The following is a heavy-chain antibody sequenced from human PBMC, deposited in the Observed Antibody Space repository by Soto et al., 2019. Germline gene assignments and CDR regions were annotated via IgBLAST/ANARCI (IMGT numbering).Heavy chain of an antibody. J-gene: IGHJ6*03. Sequence: QVQLQESGPGLVKPSQTLSLTCTVSGGFISSGDYYWNWIRQLPGKGLEWIGYIEHSGSSFYNPVLKGRVALALDTSKNHFSLKLNSVSAADTAVYYCARAVVPATVDFYYYYIDFWGKGTTVTVSS. D-gene: IGHD2-2*01. V-gene: IGHV4-31*03. CDR3: ARAVVPATVDFYYYYIDF. CDR2: IEHSGSS. CDR1: GGFISSGDYY.